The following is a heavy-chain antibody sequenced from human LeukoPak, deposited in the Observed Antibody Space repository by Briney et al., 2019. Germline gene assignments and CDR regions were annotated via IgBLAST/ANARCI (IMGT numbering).Heavy chain of an antibody. CDR1: GFTFSSYA. CDR2: ISYDGSNK. J-gene: IGHJ3*02. Sequence: GGSLRLSCAASGFTFSSYAMHWVRQAPGKGLEWVAVISYDGSNKYYADSVKGRFTISRDNSKNTLYLQMNSLRAEDTAVYYCARETVSAFDIWGQGTMVTVSS. CDR3: ARETVSAFDI. D-gene: IGHD5/OR15-5a*01. V-gene: IGHV3-30*04.